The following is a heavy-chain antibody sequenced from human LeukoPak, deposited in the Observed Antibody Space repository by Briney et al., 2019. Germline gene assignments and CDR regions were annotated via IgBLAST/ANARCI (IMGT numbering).Heavy chain of an antibody. Sequence: GASVKVSCKASGYTFTSYGVSWVRQAPGQGLEWMGGIIPIFGTANYAQKFQGRVTITADESTSTAYMELSSLRSEDTAVYYCARVGSGRDQSFDYWGQGTLVTVSS. CDR1: GYTFTSYG. CDR2: IIPIFGTA. D-gene: IGHD3-3*01. J-gene: IGHJ4*02. V-gene: IGHV1-69*13. CDR3: ARVGSGRDQSFDY.